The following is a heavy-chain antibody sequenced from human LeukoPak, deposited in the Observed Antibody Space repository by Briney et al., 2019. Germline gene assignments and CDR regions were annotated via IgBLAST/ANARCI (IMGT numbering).Heavy chain of an antibody. CDR3: ARDLNWSGWELFYPTFDY. D-gene: IGHD3-3*01. Sequence: PGGSLRLSCAASGFTFSSYAMHWVRQAPGKGLEWVAVISYDGSNKYYADSVKGRFTISRDNSKNTLYLQMNSLRAEDTAVYYCARDLNWSGWELFYPTFDYWGQGTLVTVSS. CDR2: ISYDGSNK. J-gene: IGHJ4*02. CDR1: GFTFSSYA. V-gene: IGHV3-30*04.